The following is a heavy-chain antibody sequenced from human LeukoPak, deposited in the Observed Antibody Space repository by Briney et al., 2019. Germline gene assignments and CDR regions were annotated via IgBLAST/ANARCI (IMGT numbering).Heavy chain of an antibody. D-gene: IGHD5-18*01. CDR3: ARVQGGYSYGFYFDY. V-gene: IGHV4-39*01. CDR1: GGSISSSSYY. CDR2: IYYSGST. Sequence: SETLSLTCTVSGGSISSSSYYWGWIRQPPGKGLEWIGGIYYSGSTYYNPSLKSRVTISVDTSKNQFSLKLSSVTAADTAVYYCARVQGGYSYGFYFDYWGQGTLVTVSS. J-gene: IGHJ4*02.